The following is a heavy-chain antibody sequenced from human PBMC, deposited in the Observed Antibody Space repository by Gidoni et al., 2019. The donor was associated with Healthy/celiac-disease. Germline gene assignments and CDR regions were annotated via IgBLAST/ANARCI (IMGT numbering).Heavy chain of an antibody. CDR1: GCTFSSYA. D-gene: IGHD6-13*01. J-gene: IGHJ6*02. CDR3: ARGTGGGSSSYYYYYGMDV. Sequence: QVQLVQSGAEVKKPGSSVKVSCKASGCTFSSYALSWVRQAPGQGLEWMGGIIPIFGTANDAQKFQGRVTITADESTSTAYMELSSLRSEDTAVYYCARGTGGGSSSYYYYYGMDVWGQGTTVTVSS. V-gene: IGHV1-69*01. CDR2: IIPIFGTA.